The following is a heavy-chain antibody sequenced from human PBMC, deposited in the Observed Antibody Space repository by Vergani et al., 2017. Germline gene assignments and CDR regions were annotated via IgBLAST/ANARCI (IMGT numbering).Heavy chain of an antibody. CDR3: ARGGIAARPNYYYYMDV. D-gene: IGHD6-6*01. V-gene: IGHV1-2*06. Sequence: QVQLVQSGAEVKKPGASVKVSCKASGYTFTGHYMHWVRQAPGQGLEWMGRSNPNSGGTNYAQKVQGRVTMTRDTSISTAYMELSRLRSDDTAVYYCARGGIAARPNYYYYMDVWGKGP. CDR2: SNPNSGGT. J-gene: IGHJ6*03. CDR1: GYTFTGHY.